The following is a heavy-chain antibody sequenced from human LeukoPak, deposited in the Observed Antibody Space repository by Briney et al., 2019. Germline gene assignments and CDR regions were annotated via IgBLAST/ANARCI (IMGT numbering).Heavy chain of an antibody. CDR3: ARDRNDILTGYYLPFDY. D-gene: IGHD3-9*01. Sequence: GGSLRLSCAASGFTFSSYEMNWVRQAPGKGLEWVSYISSSGSTTYYADSVKGRFTISRDNAKNSLYLQMNSLRAEDTAVYYCARDRNDILTGYYLPFDYWGQGTLVTVSS. J-gene: IGHJ4*02. CDR1: GFTFSSYE. V-gene: IGHV3-48*03. CDR2: ISSSGSTT.